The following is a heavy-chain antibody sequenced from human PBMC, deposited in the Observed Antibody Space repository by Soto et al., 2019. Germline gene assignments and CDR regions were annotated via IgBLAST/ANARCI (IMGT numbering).Heavy chain of an antibody. V-gene: IGHV3-11*03. CDR1: GFTFSDYY. CDR2: ISSSTSHT. D-gene: IGHD3-10*01. CDR3: ARYGSGSNLRDPFDH. J-gene: IGHJ4*02. Sequence: GGSLRLSCAVSGFTFSDYYMTWIRQAPGKGLEWVSYISSSTSHTNYADSVQGRFTISRDNDKNSLHLQMNSLRDEDTARYYCARYGSGSNLRDPFDHWGQGALVTVSS.